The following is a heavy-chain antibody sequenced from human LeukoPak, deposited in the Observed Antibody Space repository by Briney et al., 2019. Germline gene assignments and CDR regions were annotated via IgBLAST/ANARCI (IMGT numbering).Heavy chain of an antibody. D-gene: IGHD2-2*01. Sequence: ASVKVSCKASGGTFSSYAISWVRQAPGQGLDWMGGIIPIFGTANYAQKFQGRVTITADESTSTAYMELSSLRSEDTAVYYCARMKDIVVVPAAPTTGERDAFDIWGQGTMVTVSS. CDR1: GGTFSSYA. J-gene: IGHJ3*02. V-gene: IGHV1-69*13. CDR2: IIPIFGTA. CDR3: ARMKDIVVVPAAPTTGERDAFDI.